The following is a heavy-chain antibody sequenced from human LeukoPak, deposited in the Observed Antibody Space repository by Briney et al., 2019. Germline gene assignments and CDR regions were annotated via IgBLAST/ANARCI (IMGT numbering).Heavy chain of an antibody. CDR3: ARATTIFGVVRYLDY. D-gene: IGHD3-3*01. CDR2: ISYDGSSE. Sequence: GGSLRLSCAVSGFTFSSYSMHWVRQTPGKGLEWVAVISYDGSSEYYADSVKGRFTISRDNSKNTLYLQLNSLRTEDTALYYCARATTIFGVVRYLDYWGRGTLVTVSS. J-gene: IGHJ4*02. CDR1: GFTFSSYS. V-gene: IGHV3-30*01.